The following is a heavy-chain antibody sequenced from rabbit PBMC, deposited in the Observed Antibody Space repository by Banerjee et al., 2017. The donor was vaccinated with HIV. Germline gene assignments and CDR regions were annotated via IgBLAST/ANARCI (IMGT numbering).Heavy chain of an antibody. J-gene: IGHJ3*01. Sequence: SSRNVVYASWATGRFTISKTSWTTVTLQMTSLTAADTATYFCARRAYASSSGYYIGLDLWGPGTLVTVS. CDR3: ARRAYASSSGYYIGLDL. CDR2: SSRNV. V-gene: IGHV1S40*01. D-gene: IGHD1-1*01.